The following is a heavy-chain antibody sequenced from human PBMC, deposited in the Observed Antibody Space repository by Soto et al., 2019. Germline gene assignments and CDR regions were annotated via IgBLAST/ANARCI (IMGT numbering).Heavy chain of an antibody. CDR1: GFTFSTYS. Sequence: SLRLSCAASGFTFSTYSMNWVRQAPGKGLEWVSDITTSSSYRFYADSVKGRFTISRDDAKNSLYLQMNSLRVEDTGVYYCARDLGVALATLTLDYWGQGTLVTVSS. CDR2: ITTSSSYR. CDR3: ARDLGVALATLTLDY. J-gene: IGHJ4*02. D-gene: IGHD2-15*01. V-gene: IGHV3-21*01.